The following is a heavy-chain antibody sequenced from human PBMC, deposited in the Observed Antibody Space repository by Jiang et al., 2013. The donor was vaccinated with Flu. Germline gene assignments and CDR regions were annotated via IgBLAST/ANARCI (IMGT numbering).Heavy chain of an antibody. V-gene: IGHV4-59*01. CDR1: GGSISSYY. D-gene: IGHD2-8*02. CDR3: ASSRTGSLDY. Sequence: TCTVSGGSISSYYWSWIRQPPGKGLEWIGYIYYSGSTNYNPSLKSRVTISVDTSKNQFSLKLSSVTAADTAVYYCASSRTGSLDYWGQGTLVTVSS. J-gene: IGHJ4*02. CDR2: IYYSGST.